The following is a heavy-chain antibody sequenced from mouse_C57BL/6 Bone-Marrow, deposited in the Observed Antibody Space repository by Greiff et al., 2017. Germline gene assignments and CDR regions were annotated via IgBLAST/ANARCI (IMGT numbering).Heavy chain of an antibody. CDR1: GYTFTSYW. CDR2: IYPGSGST. D-gene: IGHD1-1*01. J-gene: IGHJ3*01. V-gene: IGHV1-55*01. CDR3: ARSAFYYYVPWFAY. Sequence: VQLQQPGAELVKPGASVKMSCKASGYTFTSYWITWVKQRPGQGLEWIGDIYPGSGSTNYNETFKSKATLTVDTSSSTAYMQLRSLTSEDSAVYYCARSAFYYYVPWFAYWGQGTLVTVSA.